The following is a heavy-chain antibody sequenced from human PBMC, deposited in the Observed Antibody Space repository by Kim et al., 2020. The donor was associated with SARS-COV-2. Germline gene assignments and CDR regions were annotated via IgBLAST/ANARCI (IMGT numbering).Heavy chain of an antibody. V-gene: IGHV3-21*01. D-gene: IGHD6-25*01. CDR1: GFTFSSYS. J-gene: IGHJ3*02. CDR3: ARRVAAGHDAFDI. CDR2: ISNTGSYI. Sequence: GGSLRLSCAASGFTFSSYSMNWVRQAPGKGLEWVSCISNTGSYIYYADSLKGRFTVSRDNAKNSLYLQMNSLRAEDTAVYYCARRVAAGHDAFDIWGRATMVTVSS.